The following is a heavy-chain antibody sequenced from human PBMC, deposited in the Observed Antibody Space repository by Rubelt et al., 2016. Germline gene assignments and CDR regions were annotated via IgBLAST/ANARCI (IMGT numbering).Heavy chain of an antibody. CDR2: ISSSSSTI. V-gene: IGHV3-48*04. D-gene: IGHD2-2*02. Sequence: YISSSSSTIYYADSVKGRFTISRDNAKNSLYLQMNSLRAEDTAVYYCARADEDIVVVPAAISYFDLWGRGTLVTVSS. J-gene: IGHJ2*01. CDR3: ARADEDIVVVPAAISYFDL.